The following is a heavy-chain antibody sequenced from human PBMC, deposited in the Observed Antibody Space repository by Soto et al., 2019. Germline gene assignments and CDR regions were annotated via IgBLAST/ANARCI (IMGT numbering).Heavy chain of an antibody. D-gene: IGHD6-19*01. V-gene: IGHV1-69*06. Sequence: ASVKVSCKASGGTFSSYAISWVRQAPGQGLEWMGGIIPIFGTANYAQKFQGRVTITADKSTSTAYMELSSLRSEDTAVYYCARGLAVAGDYYYYGTDVWGQGTTGTVSS. J-gene: IGHJ6*02. CDR2: IIPIFGTA. CDR3: ARGLAVAGDYYYYGTDV. CDR1: GGTFSSYA.